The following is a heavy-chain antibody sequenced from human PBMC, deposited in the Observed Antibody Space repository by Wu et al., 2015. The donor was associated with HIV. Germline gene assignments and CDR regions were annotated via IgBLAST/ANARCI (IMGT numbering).Heavy chain of an antibody. CDR2: ISAYNGNT. CDR3: ARAPRYDSSGYYYDGFFGVDAFVY. V-gene: IGHV1-18*01. J-gene: IGHJ3*02. D-gene: IGHD3-22*01. CDR1: GYTFTSYG. Sequence: QVQLVQSGAEVKKPGASVKVSCKASGYTFTSYGISWVRQAPGQGLEWMGWISAYNGNTNYAQKLQGRVTMTTDTSTSTAYMELRSLRSDDTAVYYCARAPRYDSSGYYYDGFFGVDAFVYLGSKGQWSPSLQ.